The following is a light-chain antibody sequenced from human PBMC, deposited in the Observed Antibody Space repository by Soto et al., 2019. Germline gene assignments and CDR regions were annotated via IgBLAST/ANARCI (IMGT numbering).Light chain of an antibody. CDR1: QTISDF. J-gene: IGKJ1*01. V-gene: IGKV1-39*01. CDR2: NAS. Sequence: DIQMTQSPSSLSGSVGDRVTITCRASQTISDFLTWYQHKPGKAPKLLIYNASSLQGGVPSRFSGSGSGTNFTLTISGLQSDDFATYFCQQSFSTSGTFGQGTKVELK. CDR3: QQSFSTSGT.